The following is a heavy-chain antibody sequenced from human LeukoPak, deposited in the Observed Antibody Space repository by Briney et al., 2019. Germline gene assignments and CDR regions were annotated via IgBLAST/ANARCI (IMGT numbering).Heavy chain of an antibody. D-gene: IGHD5-12*01. J-gene: IGHJ6*03. CDR3: ARDPGSGSGYDYYYYYMDV. CDR1: GYTFTGYY. CDR2: INPNSGGT. V-gene: IGHV1-2*02. Sequence: ASVKVSCKASGYTFTGYYMHWVRQAPGQGLEWMGWINPNSGGTNYAQKFQGRVTMTRDTSISTAYMELSRLRSDDTAVYYCARDPGSGSGYDYYYYYMDVWGKGTTVTVSS.